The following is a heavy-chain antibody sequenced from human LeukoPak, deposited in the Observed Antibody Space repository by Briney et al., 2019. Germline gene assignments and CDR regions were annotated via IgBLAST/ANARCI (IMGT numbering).Heavy chain of an antibody. CDR2: INHSGST. CDR3: ARSVTDTYYYYYYMDA. Sequence: SETLSLTCAVYGGSFSGYYWSWIRQPPGKGQECIVEINHSGSTNYNPSLKSRVTISVDTSKNQFSLKLSSVTAADTAVYYCARSVTDTYYYYYYMDAWGKGTTVTVSS. V-gene: IGHV4-34*01. CDR1: GGSFSGYY. D-gene: IGHD2-2*02. J-gene: IGHJ6*03.